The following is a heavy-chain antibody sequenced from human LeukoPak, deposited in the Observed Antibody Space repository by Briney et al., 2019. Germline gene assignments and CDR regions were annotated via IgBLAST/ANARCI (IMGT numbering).Heavy chain of an antibody. J-gene: IGHJ3*02. CDR1: GFTLSPYT. Sequence: GGSLRLSCAASGFTLSPYTMHWVHRAPGKGLQWVALMSWDGSSIQYGDSVKGRFAISRDNSENTLYLQMNSLRPEDTAVYYCARDGKGGATDGFDIWGQGTMVTVSS. CDR2: MSWDGSSI. D-gene: IGHD1-26*01. V-gene: IGHV3-30*09. CDR3: ARDGKGGATDGFDI.